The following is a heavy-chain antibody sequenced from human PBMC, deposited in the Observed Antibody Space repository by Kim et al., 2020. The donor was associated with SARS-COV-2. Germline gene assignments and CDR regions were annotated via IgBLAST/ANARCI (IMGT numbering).Heavy chain of an antibody. CDR3: ARGVRYFDWLPVPPPDY. CDR2: ISYDGSNK. Sequence: GGSLRLSCAASGFTFSSYAMHWVRQAPGKGLEWVAVISYDGSNKYYADSVKGRFTISRDNSKNTLYLQMNSLRAEDTAVYYCARGVRYFDWLPVPPPDYWGQGTLVTVSS. V-gene: IGHV3-30*04. CDR1: GFTFSSYA. D-gene: IGHD3-9*01. J-gene: IGHJ4*02.